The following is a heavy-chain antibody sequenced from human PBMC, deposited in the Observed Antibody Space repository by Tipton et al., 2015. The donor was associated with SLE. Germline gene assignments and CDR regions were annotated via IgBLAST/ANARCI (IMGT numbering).Heavy chain of an antibody. CDR1: GGSFSGYY. CDR2: INHSGST. CDR3: ARGKGRNWGWGWFDP. J-gene: IGHJ5*02. Sequence: LRLSCAVYGGSFSGYYWSWIRQPPGKGLEWIGEINHSGSTNYNPSLKSRLTILVDTSKNQFSLQLSSVTAADTAVYYCARGKGRNWGWGWFDPWGQGILVTVSS. V-gene: IGHV4-34*01. D-gene: IGHD7-27*01.